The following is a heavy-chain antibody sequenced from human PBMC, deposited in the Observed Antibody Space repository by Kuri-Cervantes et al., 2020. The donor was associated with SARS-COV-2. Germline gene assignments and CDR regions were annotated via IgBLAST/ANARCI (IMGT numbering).Heavy chain of an antibody. CDR3: ARDGRGENWYFDL. J-gene: IGHJ2*01. Sequence: GESLKISCAASGFTFGNYWMHWVRQAPGKGLEWVSSISSSSSYIYYADSVKGRFTISRDNAKNSLYLQMNSLRAEDTAVYYCARDGRGENWYFDLWGRGTLVTVSS. D-gene: IGHD1-26*01. CDR1: GFTFGNYW. V-gene: IGHV3-21*01. CDR2: ISSSSSYI.